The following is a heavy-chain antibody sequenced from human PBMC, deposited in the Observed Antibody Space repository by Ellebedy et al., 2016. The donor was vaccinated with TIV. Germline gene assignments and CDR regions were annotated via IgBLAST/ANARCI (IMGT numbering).Heavy chain of an antibody. J-gene: IGHJ4*02. V-gene: IGHV4-59*08. CDR1: GGSISSYY. Sequence: MPSETLSLTCTVSGGSISSYYWSWIRQPPGKGLEWIGYIYYSGSTNYNPSLKSRVTISVDTSKNQFSLKLSSVTAADTAVYYCARLHGGVGYFDYWGQGTLVTVSS. D-gene: IGHD3-3*01. CDR3: ARLHGGVGYFDY. CDR2: IYYSGST.